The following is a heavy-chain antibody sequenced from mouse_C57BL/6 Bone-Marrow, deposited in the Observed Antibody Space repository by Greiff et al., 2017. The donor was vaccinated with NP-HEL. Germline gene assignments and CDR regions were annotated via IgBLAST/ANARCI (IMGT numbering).Heavy chain of an antibody. Sequence: EVKLMESGGGLVKPGGSLKLSCAASGFTFSSYAMSWVRQTPEKRLEWVATISDGGSYTYYPDNVKGRFTISRDNAKNNLYLQMSHLKSEDTAMYYCARDWPVTTVNWGQGTTLTVSS. V-gene: IGHV5-4*01. CDR2: ISDGGSYT. CDR3: ARDWPVTTVN. D-gene: IGHD1-1*01. CDR1: GFTFSSYA. J-gene: IGHJ2*01.